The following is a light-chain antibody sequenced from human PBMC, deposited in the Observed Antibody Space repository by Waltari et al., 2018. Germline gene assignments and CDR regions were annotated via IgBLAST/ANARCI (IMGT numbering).Light chain of an antibody. V-gene: IGLV4-69*01. CDR2: VNSDGSH. Sequence: QLVLTQSPSASASLGASVKLTCTLRSGHSTNVLAWLQKRPERGPRYLMKVNSDGSHNKGDESPDRFSGSSSGAEHYLTISSPQSEDEADYYCQTGGHGTWVFGGGTKLTVL. CDR3: QTGGHGTWV. J-gene: IGLJ3*02. CDR1: SGHSTNV.